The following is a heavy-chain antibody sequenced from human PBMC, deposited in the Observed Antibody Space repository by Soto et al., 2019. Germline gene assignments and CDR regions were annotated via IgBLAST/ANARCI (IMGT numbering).Heavy chain of an antibody. Sequence: VKDSFNASGGTFSGYAIGWVRQAPGQGLEWMGGIIPIFGTANYAQKFQGRVTITADKSTSTAYMELSSLRSEDTAVYYCARRAVLGDNGSLAHCGQGTPAIVSS. CDR2: IIPIFGTA. V-gene: IGHV1-69*06. CDR3: ARRAVLGDNGSLAH. CDR1: GGTFSGYA. D-gene: IGHD2-8*01. J-gene: IGHJ4*02.